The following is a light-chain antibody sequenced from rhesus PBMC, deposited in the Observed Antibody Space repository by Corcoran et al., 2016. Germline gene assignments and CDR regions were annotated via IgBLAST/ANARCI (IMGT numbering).Light chain of an antibody. CDR3: QQYNSDPLT. Sequence: DIQMTQSPSSLSASVGDRVTLTCRASQGIGSFLAWSQQKPGKTPKPLIYYASNLENGVPSRFSGSGAGTEFTLTISSLQPEEFATYFFQQYNSDPLTCGGGTKLEIK. V-gene: IGKV1-37*01. CDR1: QGIGSF. CDR2: YAS. J-gene: IGKJ4*01.